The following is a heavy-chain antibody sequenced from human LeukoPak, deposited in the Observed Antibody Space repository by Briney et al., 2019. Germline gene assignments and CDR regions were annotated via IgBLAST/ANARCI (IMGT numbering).Heavy chain of an antibody. J-gene: IGHJ4*02. V-gene: IGHV3-66*02. CDR3: ARDRGCSSTSCYKRGLDY. D-gene: IGHD2-2*02. CDR2: IYSGGST. Sequence: PGGSLRLSCAASGFTVSSNYMSWVRQAPGKGLEWVSVIYSGGSTCYADSVKGRFTISRDNSKNTLYLQMNSLRAEDTAVYYCARDRGCSSTSCYKRGLDYWGQGTLVTVSS. CDR1: GFTVSSNY.